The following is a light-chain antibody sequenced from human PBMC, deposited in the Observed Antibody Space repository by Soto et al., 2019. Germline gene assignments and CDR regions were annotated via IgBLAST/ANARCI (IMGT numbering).Light chain of an antibody. Sequence: DIQMTQSPSSLSASVGDSVTITCRASQTINSYLNWYQQKPGRARKLLIYAASSLQGGVPSRFSDSGSETDFTLTISSLQPEDFATYYCHQSYRMPNTFGHGTKLEIK. V-gene: IGKV1-39*01. CDR3: HQSYRMPNT. CDR1: QTINSY. CDR2: AAS. J-gene: IGKJ2*01.